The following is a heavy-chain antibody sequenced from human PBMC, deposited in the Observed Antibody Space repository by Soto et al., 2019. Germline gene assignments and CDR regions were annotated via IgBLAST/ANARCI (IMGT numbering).Heavy chain of an antibody. CDR3: ARDFYDSSAFDY. CDR2: ISSSSSYI. CDR1: GFTFSSYN. Sequence: EVQLVESGGGLVKPGGSLRLSCAASGFTFSSYNMNWVRQAPGKGLEWVSSISSSSSYIYYADSVKGRFTISRDNAKNSLYLQMNSLRAEDTAVYYCARDFYDSSAFDYWGQGTLVTVSS. V-gene: IGHV3-21*01. J-gene: IGHJ4*02. D-gene: IGHD3-22*01.